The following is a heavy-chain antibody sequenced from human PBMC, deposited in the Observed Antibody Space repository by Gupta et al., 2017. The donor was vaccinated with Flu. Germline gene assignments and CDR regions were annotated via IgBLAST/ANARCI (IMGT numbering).Heavy chain of an antibody. CDR3: TRESLVVPAATEYYYYYGMDV. Sequence: EVQLVESGGGLVQPGRSLRLSCTASGFTFGDYAMSWVRQAPGKGLEWVGFIRSKAYGGTTEYAASVKGRFTISRDDSKSIAYLQMNSLKTEDTAVYYCTRESLVVPAATEYYYYYGMDVWGQGTTVTVSS. CDR2: IRSKAYGGTT. D-gene: IGHD2-2*01. CDR1: GFTFGDYA. V-gene: IGHV3-49*04. J-gene: IGHJ6*02.